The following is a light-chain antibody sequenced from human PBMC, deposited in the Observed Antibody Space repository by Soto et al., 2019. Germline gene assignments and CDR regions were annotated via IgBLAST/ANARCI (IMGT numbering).Light chain of an antibody. V-gene: IGKV3-20*01. CDR3: QQYGTSLWT. CDR2: LAS. J-gene: IGKJ1*01. CDR1: QSVNGNY. Sequence: ETVLTQSPGTLSLSPGERATLSCRASQSVNGNYLAWYQQKPGQAPRLLIYLASNRAAGVPARFSGSGSGTVFTLTISRLEPEDFAVYHCQQYGTSLWTFGQGTKVDIK.